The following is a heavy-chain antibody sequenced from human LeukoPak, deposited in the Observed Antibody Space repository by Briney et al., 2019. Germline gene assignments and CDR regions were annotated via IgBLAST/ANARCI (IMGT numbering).Heavy chain of an antibody. J-gene: IGHJ4*02. CDR3: ALGWLVLHY. Sequence: PSETLSLTCAVYGGSFSGYYWSWIRQPPGKGLEWIGEINHSGSTNYNPSLKSRVTISVDTSKNQFSLKLSSVTAADAAVYYCALGWLVLHYWGQGTLVTVSS. CDR2: INHSGST. CDR1: GGSFSGYY. V-gene: IGHV4-34*01. D-gene: IGHD6-19*01.